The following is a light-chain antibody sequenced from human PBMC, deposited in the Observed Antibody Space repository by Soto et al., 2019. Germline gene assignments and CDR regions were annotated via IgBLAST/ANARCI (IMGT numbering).Light chain of an antibody. CDR2: GAS. CDR1: QSVDSTY. J-gene: IGKJ1*01. Sequence: EIVLTQSPGTLSLSLGERGTLSCRASQSVDSTYLTWYQQKPGQAPRLLIYGASGRATGIPDRFSGSGSGTDFTLTISRLEPEDFAVYYCQQYGSSSWTFGQGTKVDIK. CDR3: QQYGSSSWT. V-gene: IGKV3-20*01.